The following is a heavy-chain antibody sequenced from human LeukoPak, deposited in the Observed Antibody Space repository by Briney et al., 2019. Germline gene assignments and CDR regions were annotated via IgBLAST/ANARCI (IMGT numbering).Heavy chain of an antibody. CDR3: ATSIVGALNAFDI. V-gene: IGHV1-8*01. J-gene: IGHJ3*02. Sequence: ASVKVSCKASGYTFTSYDINWVRQATGQGLEWMGWMSPNSGNTGYAQKFQGRVTMTRNTSISTAYMELSSLRSEDTAVYYCATSIVGALNAFDIWGQGTMVTVSS. D-gene: IGHD1-26*01. CDR1: GYTFTSYD. CDR2: MSPNSGNT.